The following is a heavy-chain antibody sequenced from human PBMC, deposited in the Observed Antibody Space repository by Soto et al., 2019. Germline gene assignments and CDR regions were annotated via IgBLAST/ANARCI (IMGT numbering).Heavy chain of an antibody. CDR3: AGEKGDVDTAMVTSYYYGMDV. CDR1: GDTFSFYT. J-gene: IGHJ6*02. D-gene: IGHD5-18*01. Sequence: SVKVSCKASGDTFSFYTINWVRQAPGLGLEWVGRINPIVSMSNYAQKFQGRVTITADESTSTAYMELSSLRSEDTAVYYCAGEKGDVDTAMVTSYYYGMDVWGQGTTVTVSS. V-gene: IGHV1-69*04. CDR2: INPIVSMS.